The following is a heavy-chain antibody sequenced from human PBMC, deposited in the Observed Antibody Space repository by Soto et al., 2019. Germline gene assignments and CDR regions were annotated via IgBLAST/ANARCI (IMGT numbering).Heavy chain of an antibody. Sequence: GGSLRLSCAASGFTFSSYSMNWVRQAPGKGLEWVSSISSSSSYIYYADSVKGRFTISRDNAKNSLYLQMNSLRAEDTAVYYCAMTYYDILTGYYSYNYWGQGTLVTVSS. CDR2: ISSSSSYI. V-gene: IGHV3-21*01. CDR3: AMTYYDILTGYYSYNY. D-gene: IGHD3-9*01. J-gene: IGHJ4*02. CDR1: GFTFSSYS.